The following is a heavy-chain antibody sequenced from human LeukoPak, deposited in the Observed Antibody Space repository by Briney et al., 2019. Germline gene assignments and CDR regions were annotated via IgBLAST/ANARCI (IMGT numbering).Heavy chain of an antibody. J-gene: IGHJ6*03. V-gene: IGHV4-59*08. Sequence: SETLSLTCTVSGGSISSYYWSWIRQPPGKGLEWIGYIYYSGSTNYNPSLKSRVTISVDTSKNQFSLKLSSVTAADTAVYYCARGSSVYSSSKDEYYYYCMDVWGKGTTVTVSS. D-gene: IGHD6-6*01. CDR3: ARGSSVYSSSKDEYYYYCMDV. CDR2: IYYSGST. CDR1: GGSISSYY.